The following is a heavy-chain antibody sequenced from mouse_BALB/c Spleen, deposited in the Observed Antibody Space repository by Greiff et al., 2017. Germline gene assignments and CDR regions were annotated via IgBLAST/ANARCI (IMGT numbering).Heavy chain of an antibody. J-gene: IGHJ2*01. V-gene: IGHV2-9*02. Sequence: VKLMESGPGLVAPSQSLSITCTVSGFSLTSYSVHWVRQTPGKGLEWLGVIWAGGSTNYNSALMSRLSISKDNSKSQVFLKMNSLQTDDTAMYYCARDWQFITTDWGQGTTLTVSS. D-gene: IGHD1-1*01. CDR3: ARDWQFITTD. CDR1: GFSLTSYS. CDR2: IWAGGST.